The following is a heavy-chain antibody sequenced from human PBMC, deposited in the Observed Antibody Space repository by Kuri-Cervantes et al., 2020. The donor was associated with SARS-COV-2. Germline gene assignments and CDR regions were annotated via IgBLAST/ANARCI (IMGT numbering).Heavy chain of an antibody. Sequence: GESLKISCAASGSTFSSYAMHWVRQAPGKGLEWVAVISYDGSNKYYADSVKGRFTISRDNSKNTLYLQMNSLRAEDTAVYYCARAFMVRGVNGPGYWGQGTLVTVSS. CDR1: GSTFSSYA. D-gene: IGHD3-10*01. V-gene: IGHV3-30-3*01. J-gene: IGHJ4*02. CDR3: ARAFMVRGVNGPGY. CDR2: ISYDGSNK.